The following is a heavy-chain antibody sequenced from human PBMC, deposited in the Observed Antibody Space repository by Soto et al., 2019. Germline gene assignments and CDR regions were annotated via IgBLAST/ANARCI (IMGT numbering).Heavy chain of an antibody. D-gene: IGHD1-26*01. CDR1: GVSVSSNY. V-gene: IGHV3-53*01. CDR2: HYSGGGT. J-gene: IGHJ5*02. Sequence: PGGSLRLSCAIAGVSVSSNYLSWVRRAPGKGLEWVSVHYSGGGTYYADSVQGRFTISRDKSNNTLYLQMRRVRAEDTAVYFCARHRHPRGTVGATSPLDPWGQGTQVTVSS. CDR3: ARHRHPRGTVGATSPLDP.